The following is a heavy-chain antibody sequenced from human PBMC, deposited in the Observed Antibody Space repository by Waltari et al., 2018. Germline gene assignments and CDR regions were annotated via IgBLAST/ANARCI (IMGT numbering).Heavy chain of an antibody. Sequence: QVQLQESGPGLVKPSETLSLTCAVSGYSISSGYYWGWIRQPPGKGLGWLGSIYHSGSTYYNPSLKSRVTISVDTSKNQFSLKLSSVTAADTAVYYCARDPGYYYDSSGYFLYWGQGTLVTVSS. CDR3: ARDPGYYYDSSGYFLY. V-gene: IGHV4-38-2*02. CDR1: GYSISSGYY. D-gene: IGHD3-22*01. CDR2: IYHSGST. J-gene: IGHJ4*02.